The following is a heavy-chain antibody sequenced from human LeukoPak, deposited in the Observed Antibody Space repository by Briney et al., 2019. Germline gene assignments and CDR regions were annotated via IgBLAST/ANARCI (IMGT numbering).Heavy chain of an antibody. V-gene: IGHV3-15*01. J-gene: IGHJ4*02. CDR2: IKSKTDGGTT. CDR3: TTVTIHSFLVRQDY. Sequence: WIRHAPGKGLEWVSRIKSKTDGGTTDYAAPVKGRFTISSDDSKNTLYLQMNSLKTEDTAVYYCTTVTIHSFLVRQDYWGEGTLVTVCS. D-gene: IGHD3-10*01.